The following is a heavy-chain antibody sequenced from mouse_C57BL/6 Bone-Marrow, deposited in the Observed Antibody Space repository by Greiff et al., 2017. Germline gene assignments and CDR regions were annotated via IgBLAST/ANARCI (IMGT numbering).Heavy chain of an antibody. Sequence: QVQLQQPGAELVKPGASVKLSCKASGYTFTSYWMHWVKQRPGRGLEWIGRIDPNSGGTKYNEKFKSKATLTVAKPSITAYLQLSSLTSDDSAVYSGARSKLRRAMDYWGQGTSVTVSS. CDR2: IDPNSGGT. CDR3: ARSKLRRAMDY. D-gene: IGHD1-2*01. J-gene: IGHJ4*01. V-gene: IGHV1-72*01. CDR1: GYTFTSYW.